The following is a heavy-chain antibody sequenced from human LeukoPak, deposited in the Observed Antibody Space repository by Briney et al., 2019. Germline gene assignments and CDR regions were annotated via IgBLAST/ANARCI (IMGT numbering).Heavy chain of an antibody. V-gene: IGHV4-4*02. CDR2: LSRSGST. CDR3: VTGDSGDNY. Sequence: PGGSLRLSCAASGFTFNTNAMSWVRQAPGKGLEWIGELSRSGSTNYIPSLKSRVTISVDESNSQFSLKLTSMTAADTAVYYCVTGDSGDNYWGQGTLVTV. D-gene: IGHD6-19*01. CDR1: GFTFNTNAM. J-gene: IGHJ4*02.